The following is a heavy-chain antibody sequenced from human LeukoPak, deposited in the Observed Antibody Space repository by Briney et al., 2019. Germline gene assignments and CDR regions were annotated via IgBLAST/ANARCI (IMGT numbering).Heavy chain of an antibody. CDR2: MSYDGRNK. J-gene: IGHJ4*02. CDR1: GFTFSTYA. Sequence: PGGSLRLSCAASGFTFSTYAIHWVRQAPGKGLEWVAVMSYDGRNKFYADSVKGRFTISGDTSKNTLHLQMDSLRAEDTAVYYCARDGDTAIRGVNFDYWGQGTLVTVSS. CDR3: ARDGDTAIRGVNFDY. D-gene: IGHD3-10*01. V-gene: IGHV3-30*04.